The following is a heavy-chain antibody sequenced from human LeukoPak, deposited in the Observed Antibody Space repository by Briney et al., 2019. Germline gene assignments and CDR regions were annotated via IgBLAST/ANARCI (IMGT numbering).Heavy chain of an antibody. Sequence: GGSLRLSCAASGFTFSSAWMTWVRQTPEKGLEWVGRIKEISNGGTTDYAAPVKDRFTISRDDSINTLYLQMNSLKTEDTAVYYCARDQKWEVQEDNFIYYYYGMDVWGQGTTVTVSS. CDR2: IKEISNGGTT. V-gene: IGHV3-15*01. CDR3: ARDQKWEVQEDNFIYYYYGMDV. CDR1: GFTFSSAW. J-gene: IGHJ6*02. D-gene: IGHD1-26*01.